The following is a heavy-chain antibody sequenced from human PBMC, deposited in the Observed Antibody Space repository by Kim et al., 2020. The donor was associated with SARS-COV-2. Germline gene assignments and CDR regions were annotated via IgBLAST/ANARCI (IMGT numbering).Heavy chain of an antibody. J-gene: IGHJ3*02. CDR1: GGSISSYY. Sequence: SETLSLTCTVSGGSISSYYWSWIRQPPGKGLEWIGYIYYSGSTNYNPSLKSRVTISVDTSKNQSSLKLSSVTAADTAVYYCARADSTIQLWSENDAFDIWGQGTMVTVSS. CDR2: IYYSGST. CDR3: ARADSTIQLWSENDAFDI. V-gene: IGHV4-59*13. D-gene: IGHD5-18*01.